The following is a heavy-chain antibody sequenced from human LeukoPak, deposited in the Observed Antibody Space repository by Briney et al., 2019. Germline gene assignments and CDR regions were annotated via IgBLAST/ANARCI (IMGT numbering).Heavy chain of an antibody. J-gene: IGHJ4*02. CDR2: IYYSGST. V-gene: IGHV4-31*03. D-gene: IGHD3-16*01. Sequence: PSETLSLTCTVSGGSISSGGYYWSWIRQHPGKGLEWIGYIYYSGSTYYNPSLKSRVTISVDTSKNQFSLKLSSVTAADTAVYYCARVISSPMITFGGPHDYRGQGTLVTVSS. CDR3: ARVISSPMITFGGPHDY. CDR1: GGSISSGGYY.